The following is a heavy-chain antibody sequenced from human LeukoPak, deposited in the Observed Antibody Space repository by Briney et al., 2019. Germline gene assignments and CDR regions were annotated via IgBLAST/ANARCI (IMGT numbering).Heavy chain of an antibody. Sequence: SETLSLTCSVSGGXISSSSYYWGWIRQPPGKGLQWIGSIYYSGSTYYNPSLKSRVTISVNTSKNQFSLKLNSVTAADTALYYCASSLGAAAGTDYWGQGTLVTVSS. V-gene: IGHV4-39*01. CDR1: GGXISSSSYY. D-gene: IGHD6-13*01. CDR3: ASSLGAAAGTDY. CDR2: IYYSGST. J-gene: IGHJ4*02.